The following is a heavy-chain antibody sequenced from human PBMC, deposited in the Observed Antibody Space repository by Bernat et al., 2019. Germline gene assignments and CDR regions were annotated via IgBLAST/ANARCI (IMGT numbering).Heavy chain of an antibody. CDR3: ARVPPGIAAAGTGLFDY. V-gene: IGHV1-2*02. D-gene: IGHD6-13*01. J-gene: IGHJ4*02. CDR1: GYTFTGYY. Sequence: QVQLVQSGAEVKKPGASVKVSCKASGYTFTGYYMHWVRQAPGQGLEWMGWINPNSGGTNYAQKFQGRVTMTRDTSISTAYMELSRLRSDDTAVYYCARVPPGIAAAGTGLFDYGSQGTLVTVSS. CDR2: INPNSGGT.